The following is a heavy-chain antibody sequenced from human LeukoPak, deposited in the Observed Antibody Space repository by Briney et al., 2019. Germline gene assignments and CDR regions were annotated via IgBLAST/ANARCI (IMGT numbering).Heavy chain of an antibody. J-gene: IGHJ4*02. Sequence: SETLSLTCAVYGGSFRGYYWSCIRQPPGKGLEWIGEINHSGSTNYNPSLKSRVTISVDTSKNQFSLKLSSVTAADTAVYYCARGIAVAGTDRGCFDYWGQGTLVTVSS. D-gene: IGHD6-19*01. CDR1: GGSFRGYY. V-gene: IGHV4-34*01. CDR2: INHSGST. CDR3: ARGIAVAGTDRGCFDY.